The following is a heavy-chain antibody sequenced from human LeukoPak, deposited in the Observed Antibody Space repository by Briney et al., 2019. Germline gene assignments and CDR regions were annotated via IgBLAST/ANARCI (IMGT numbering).Heavy chain of an antibody. V-gene: IGHV3-66*02. CDR3: ARNRYYGLDV. CDR1: GFTVNSND. Sequence: GGSLRVSCAASGFTVNSNDMSWVRQVPGKGLEWVSVIFSGGSTYHADPVKGRFTISRDNSKNTLYLQMNSLRVDDTSVYYCARNRYYGLDVWGQGTTVTVSS. CDR2: IFSGGST. J-gene: IGHJ6*02.